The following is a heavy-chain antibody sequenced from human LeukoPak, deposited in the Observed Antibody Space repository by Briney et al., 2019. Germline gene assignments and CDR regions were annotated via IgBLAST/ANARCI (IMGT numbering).Heavy chain of an antibody. Sequence: GGSLRLSCTASGFTFGDYAMSWVRQAPGKGLEWVANIKQDGSEKYYVDSVRGRFTISRDNAKNSLYLQMNRLRAEDTAVYYCASAAAELAFDIWGQGTMVTVSS. D-gene: IGHD6-13*01. J-gene: IGHJ3*02. CDR2: IKQDGSEK. V-gene: IGHV3-7*01. CDR1: GFTFGDYA. CDR3: ASAAAELAFDI.